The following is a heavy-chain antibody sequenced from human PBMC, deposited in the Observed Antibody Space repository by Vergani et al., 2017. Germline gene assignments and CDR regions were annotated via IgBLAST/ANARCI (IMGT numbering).Heavy chain of an antibody. CDR1: GGSVSSGSYY. CDR3: ARVVSLLWFGELQPYFDY. D-gene: IGHD3-10*01. CDR2: IYYSGST. J-gene: IGHJ4*02. Sequence: QVQLQESGPGLVKPSETLSLTCTVSGGSVSSGSYYWSWIRQPAGKGLEWIGYIYYSGSTNYNPSLKSRVTISVDASKNQFSLKLSSVTAAYTAVYYCARVVSLLWFGELQPYFDYWGQGTLVTVSS. V-gene: IGHV4-61*10.